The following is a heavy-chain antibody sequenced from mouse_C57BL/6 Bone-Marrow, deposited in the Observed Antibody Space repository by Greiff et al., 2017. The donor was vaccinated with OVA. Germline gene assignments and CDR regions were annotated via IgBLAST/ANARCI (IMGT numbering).Heavy chain of an antibody. V-gene: IGHV3-1*01. CDR3: ARGYYDYSFDY. D-gene: IGHD2-4*01. J-gene: IGHJ2*01. CDR2: ISYSGST. CDR1: GYSITSGYD. Sequence: EVQLQESGPGMVKPSQSLSLTCTVTGYSITSGYDWHWIRHFPGNKLEWMGYISYSGSTNYNPSLKSRISITHDTSKNHFFLKLNSVTTEDTATYYWARGYYDYSFDYWGQGTTLTGSS.